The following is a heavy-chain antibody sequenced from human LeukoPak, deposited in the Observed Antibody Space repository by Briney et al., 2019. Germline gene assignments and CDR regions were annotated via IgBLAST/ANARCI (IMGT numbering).Heavy chain of an antibody. D-gene: IGHD3-3*02. CDR1: GFXFSTYS. CDR2: ISDTSYTI. Sequence: PGGSLRLSCVASGFXFSTYSINWVRQAPGKGREWVSYISDTSYTIYYADSVKGRFTISRDNAKNSLYLQMNRLRDEDTAVYYCARAFLGGDYWGQGTLVTVSS. V-gene: IGHV3-48*02. CDR3: ARAFLGGDY. J-gene: IGHJ4*02.